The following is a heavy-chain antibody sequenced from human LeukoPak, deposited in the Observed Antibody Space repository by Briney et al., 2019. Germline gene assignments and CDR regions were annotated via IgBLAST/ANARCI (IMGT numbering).Heavy chain of an antibody. CDR3: ARERDGYNINFDY. CDR2: IYSGGST. J-gene: IGHJ4*02. Sequence: PGGSLRLSCAASGFTVSTNYMSWVRQAPGKGLEWVSVIYSGGSTYYADSVKGRFTISRDNSKNTLYLQMNSLRAEDTAVYYCARERDGYNINFDYWGQGTLVTVSS. V-gene: IGHV3-66*02. D-gene: IGHD5-24*01. CDR1: GFTVSTNY.